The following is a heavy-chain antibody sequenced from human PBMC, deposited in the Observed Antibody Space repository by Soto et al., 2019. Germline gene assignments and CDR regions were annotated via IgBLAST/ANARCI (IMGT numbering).Heavy chain of an antibody. V-gene: IGHV4-39*01. CDR2: VEYGGST. J-gene: IGHJ5*02. D-gene: IGHD3-10*02. CDR3: ARHVRGAVTMNWFDP. Sequence: QLQESGPGLVKPSETLSLTCTVSGGSIISSNFYWGWIRQPPGKGLEWIGSVEYGGSTYDNPSLKSRAPLSADTSKNQFSLKLTSLTAADTAIYYCARHVRGAVTMNWFDPWGHGTLVTVSS. CDR1: GGSIISSNFY.